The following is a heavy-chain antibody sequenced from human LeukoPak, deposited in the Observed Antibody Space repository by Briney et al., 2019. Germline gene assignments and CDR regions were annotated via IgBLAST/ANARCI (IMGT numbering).Heavy chain of an antibody. J-gene: IGHJ6*03. CDR1: GGSISSYY. D-gene: IGHD3-10*01. Sequence: SETLSPTCTVSGGSISSYYWSWIRQSAEKGLEWIGRIYTSGSTNYNPSLKSRVTMSVDKSKNQFSLKLSSVTAAETAVYYCARETYYYGSGSRDYYMDVWGKGTTVTVSS. CDR2: IYTSGST. CDR3: ARETYYYGSGSRDYYMDV. V-gene: IGHV4-4*07.